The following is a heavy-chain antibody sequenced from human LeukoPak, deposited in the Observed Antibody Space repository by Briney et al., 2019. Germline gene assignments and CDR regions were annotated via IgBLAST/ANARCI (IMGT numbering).Heavy chain of an antibody. CDR2: SSPTGDIT. D-gene: IGHD2-21*01. V-gene: IGHV4-34*01. Sequence: SETLSFTCAVYGGSFSGNYWTLIRQTPGRGMEWIGESSPTGDITGYNPSLRGRATISVDSSKMQFSLKLTSVTAADTGVYYCARVPDFIARPCDSWGPGTLVTVSS. CDR1: GGSFSGNY. CDR3: ARVPDFIARPCDS. J-gene: IGHJ4*02.